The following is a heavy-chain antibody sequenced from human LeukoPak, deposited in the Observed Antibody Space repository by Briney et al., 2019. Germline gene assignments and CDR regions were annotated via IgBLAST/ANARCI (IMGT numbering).Heavy chain of an antibody. J-gene: IGHJ4*02. V-gene: IGHV3-21*01. CDR2: ISSSSSYI. CDR3: ARDHDDFWSGYYSY. D-gene: IGHD3-3*01. Sequence: GGSLRLSCAASGFTFSSYSMNWVRQAPGKGLEWVSSISSSSSYIYYADSVKGRFTISRDNAKNSLYLQMNSLRAEDTAVYYCARDHDDFWSGYYSYWGQGTLVTVSS. CDR1: GFTFSSYS.